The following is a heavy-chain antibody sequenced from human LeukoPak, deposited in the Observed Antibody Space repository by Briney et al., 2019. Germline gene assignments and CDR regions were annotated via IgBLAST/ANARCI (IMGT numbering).Heavy chain of an antibody. V-gene: IGHV4-34*01. CDR1: GESFSVYY. J-gene: IGHJ4*02. Sequence: PSETLSLTCAPYGESFSVYYWSWIRQPPGKGLEWIGEINHSGSTNYNPSLKSRVPISVDTSKNQFSLKLSSVTAADTAVYYRARRGGSRWYPFDYWGQGTLVTVSS. CDR3: ARRGGSRWYPFDY. CDR2: INHSGST. D-gene: IGHD6-13*01.